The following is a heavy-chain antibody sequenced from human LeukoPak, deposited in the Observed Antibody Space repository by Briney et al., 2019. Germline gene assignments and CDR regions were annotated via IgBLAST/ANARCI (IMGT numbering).Heavy chain of an antibody. CDR1: GGSISSGSYY. Sequence: TLSLTCAASGGSISSGSYYWCWIRQPAGKGLEWIGRIHSSGSTNYNPSLKSRVSISADTSKNQFSLKLTSVTAADTAVYYCARDGDYGDYEYWGQGTLVTVSS. CDR2: IHSSGST. J-gene: IGHJ4*02. D-gene: IGHD4-17*01. CDR3: ARDGDYGDYEY. V-gene: IGHV4-61*02.